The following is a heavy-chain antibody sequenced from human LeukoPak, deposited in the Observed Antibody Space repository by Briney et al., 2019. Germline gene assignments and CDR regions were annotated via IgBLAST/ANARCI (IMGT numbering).Heavy chain of an antibody. CDR1: GGSFSGYY. CDR3: ARGLFLWAGTARTYYFDY. CDR2: INHSGST. Sequence: SETLSLTCAVYGGSFSGYYWSWIRQPPGKGLEWVGEINHSGSTNYNPSLKSRVNISVDTSKNQFSLKLSSVTAADTAVYYCARGLFLWAGTARTYYFDYWGQGTLVTVSS. D-gene: IGHD5-18*01. V-gene: IGHV4-34*01. J-gene: IGHJ4*02.